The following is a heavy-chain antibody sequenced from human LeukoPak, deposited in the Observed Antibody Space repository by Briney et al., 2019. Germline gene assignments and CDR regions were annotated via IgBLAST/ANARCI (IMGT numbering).Heavy chain of an antibody. CDR2: FDPEDGEA. J-gene: IGHJ6*02. D-gene: IGHD6-13*01. CDR1: GYTLTALS. CDR3: YSSSWDVNYYYYGMDV. Sequence: ASVKVSCKVSGYTLTALSMHWVRQAPGTGLEWMGGFDPEDGEASYAQKFQGRVTITEDTSTDTAYMVLSSLRSEDTAVYYCYSSSWDVNYYYYGMDVWGQGTTVTVSS. V-gene: IGHV1-24*01.